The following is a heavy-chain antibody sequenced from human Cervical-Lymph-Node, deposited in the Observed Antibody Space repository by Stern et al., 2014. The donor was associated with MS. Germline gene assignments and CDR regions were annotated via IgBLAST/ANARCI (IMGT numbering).Heavy chain of an antibody. CDR2: INADEGNT. CDR3: ARSFYYGSGAYLFDY. D-gene: IGHD3-10*01. CDR1: GYTFTSYV. J-gene: IGHJ4*02. Sequence: QVQLVQSGAEVKEPGASVKISCETSGYTFTSYVIHWVRQAPGQRLEWMGWINADEGNTRDSQKFHDRVTIIRDTSTATVYLELSSLRSEDTAVYYCARSFYYGSGAYLFDYWGQGTLVTVSS. V-gene: IGHV1-3*01.